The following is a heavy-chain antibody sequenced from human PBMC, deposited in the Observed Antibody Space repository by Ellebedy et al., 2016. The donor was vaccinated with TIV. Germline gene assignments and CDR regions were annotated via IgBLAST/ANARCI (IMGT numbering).Heavy chain of an antibody. CDR1: GFTFSSYA. J-gene: IGHJ4*02. V-gene: IGHV3-23*01. CDR2: ISGSGGST. Sequence: GGSLRLSXAASGFTFSSYAMSWVRQAPGKGLEWVSAISGSGGSTYYADSVKGRFTISRDNAKNSLYLQMNSLRAEDTAVYYCASILLRYFDYWGQGTLVTVSS. D-gene: IGHD3-9*01. CDR3: ASILLRYFDY.